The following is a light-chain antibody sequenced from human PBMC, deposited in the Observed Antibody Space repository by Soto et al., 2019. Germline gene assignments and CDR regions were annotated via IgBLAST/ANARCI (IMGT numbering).Light chain of an antibody. J-gene: IGLJ1*01. CDR1: SSNIGAGYD. V-gene: IGLV1-40*01. Sequence: QSVLTQPPSVSGAPGQRVTISCTGSSSNIGAGYDVHWYQQLPGTAPKLLIYGNNNRPSGVPDRFSGSKSGTSASLAITGRQAEDEADYYCQSYDSSLSGVFGTGTKLTVL. CDR3: QSYDSSLSGV. CDR2: GNN.